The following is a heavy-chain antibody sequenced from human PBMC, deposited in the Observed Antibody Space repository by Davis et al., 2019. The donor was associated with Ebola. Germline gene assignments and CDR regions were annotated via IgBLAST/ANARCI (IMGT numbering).Heavy chain of an antibody. CDR1: GYTFTGYY. D-gene: IGHD5-18*01. CDR3: ASGRGIQLWLTV. V-gene: IGHV1-8*02. CDR2: MNPNSGNT. Sequence: ASVKVSCKASGYTFTGYYMHWVRQAPGQGLEWMGWMNPNSGNTGYAQKFQGRVTMTRNTSISTAYMELSSLRSEDTAVYYCASGRGIQLWLTVWGQGTTVTVSS. J-gene: IGHJ6*02.